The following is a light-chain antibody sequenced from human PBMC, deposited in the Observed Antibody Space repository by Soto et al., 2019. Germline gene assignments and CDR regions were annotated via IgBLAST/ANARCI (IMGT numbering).Light chain of an antibody. CDR1: SSNIGNNP. V-gene: IGLV1-44*01. CDR2: SSN. Sequence: QSALTQPPSASGTPGQSVTISCSGNSSNIGNNPVNWYQQLPGTAPKLLIYSSNQRPSGVPYRISGSKSGASASLAITGLQSDDEADYYCGTWDDSLKSDMFGGGTKVTVL. CDR3: GTWDDSLKSDM. J-gene: IGLJ3*02.